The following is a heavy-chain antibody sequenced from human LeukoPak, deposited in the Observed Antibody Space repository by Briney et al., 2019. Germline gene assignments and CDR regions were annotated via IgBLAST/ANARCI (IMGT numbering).Heavy chain of an antibody. J-gene: IGHJ5*02. D-gene: IGHD3-3*01. CDR2: ISSSSSYI. CDR1: GFTFSSYS. CDR3: ARVGFWSGYFPRGWFDP. V-gene: IGHV3-21*01. Sequence: PGGSLRLSRAASGFTFSSYSMNWVRQAPGKGLEWVSSISSSSSYIYYADSVKGRFTISRDNAKNSLYLQMNSLRAEDTAVYYCARVGFWSGYFPRGWFDPWGQGTLVTVSS.